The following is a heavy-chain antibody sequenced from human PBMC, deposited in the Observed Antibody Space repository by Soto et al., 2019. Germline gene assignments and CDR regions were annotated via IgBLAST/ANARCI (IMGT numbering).Heavy chain of an antibody. J-gene: IGHJ3*02. CDR1: GFTFSSYA. D-gene: IGHD5-18*01. CDR3: ARADTRGYSYGRYDAFDI. Sequence: EVQLLESGGGLVQPGGSLRLSCAASGFTFSSYAMSWVRQAPGKGLEWVSAISGSGGSTYYADSVKGRFTISRDNYKNRMYQQMNSMRAEDTAVYYCARADTRGYSYGRYDAFDICGQGTMVTVSS. CDR2: ISGSGGST. V-gene: IGHV3-23*01.